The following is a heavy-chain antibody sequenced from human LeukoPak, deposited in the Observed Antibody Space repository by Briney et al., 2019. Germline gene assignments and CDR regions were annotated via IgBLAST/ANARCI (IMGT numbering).Heavy chain of an antibody. D-gene: IGHD4-17*01. CDR3: AKPHDYGDKRGEIYYFDY. Sequence: PGGSLRLSCAASGFTFSSYAMSWVRQAPGKGLEWVSAISGSGGSTYYADSVKGRFTISRDNSKNTLYLQMNSLRAEDTAVYYCAKPHDYGDKRGEIYYFDYWGQGTLVTVSS. CDR1: GFTFSSYA. V-gene: IGHV3-23*01. J-gene: IGHJ4*02. CDR2: ISGSGGST.